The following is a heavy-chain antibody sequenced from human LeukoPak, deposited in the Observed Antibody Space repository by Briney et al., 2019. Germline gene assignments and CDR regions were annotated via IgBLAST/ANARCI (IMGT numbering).Heavy chain of an antibody. CDR1: GFTFSYFS. CDR2: ISDSSSTI. J-gene: IGHJ4*02. Sequence: GGSLRLSCAASGFTFSYFSMNWVRQAPGKGLEWLSYISDSSSTIYYADSVKGRFTISRDNAKNSLYLQMNSLRAEDTAVYYCARVIGSYGDSAYWGQGTLVTVSS. V-gene: IGHV3-48*04. CDR3: ARVIGSYGDSAY. D-gene: IGHD4-17*01.